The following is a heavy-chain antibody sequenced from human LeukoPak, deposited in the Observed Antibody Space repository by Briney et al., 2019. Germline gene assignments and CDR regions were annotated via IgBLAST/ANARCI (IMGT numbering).Heavy chain of an antibody. V-gene: IGHV4-61*02. CDR3: ARVNTGGHFDY. J-gene: IGHJ4*02. D-gene: IGHD4-23*01. Sequence: PSQTLSLTCTVTGTSIRSGSYYWNWIRQAAGKGLEWIGRMYIGGRTTYNPSLKSRVTISLETTENQFSLRLRSVTAADTAVYYCARVNTGGHFDYWGQGTLVTVSS. CDR1: GTSIRSGSYY. CDR2: MYIGGRT.